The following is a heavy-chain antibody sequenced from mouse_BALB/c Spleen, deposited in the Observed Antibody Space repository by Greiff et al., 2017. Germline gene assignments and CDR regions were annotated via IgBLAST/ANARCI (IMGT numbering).Heavy chain of an antibody. CDR3: APYDGYWGFAY. J-gene: IGHJ3*01. CDR1: GFNIKDTY. CDR2: IDPANGNT. D-gene: IGHD2-3*01. V-gene: IGHV14-3*02. Sequence: EVQLQQSGAELVKPGASVKLSCTASGFNIKDTYMHWVKQRPEQGLEWIGRIDPANGNTKYDPKFQGKATITADTSSNTAYLQLSSLTSEDTAVYYCAPYDGYWGFAYWGQGTLVTVSA.